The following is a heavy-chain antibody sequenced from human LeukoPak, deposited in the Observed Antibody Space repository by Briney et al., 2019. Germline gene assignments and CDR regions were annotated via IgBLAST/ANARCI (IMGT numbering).Heavy chain of an antibody. D-gene: IGHD6-19*01. CDR1: GYTFTVYY. J-gene: IGHJ5*02. Sequence: GASVTVSCKASGYTFTVYYMHWMRQARGQGLEWMGWINPNSGGTNYAQKFQGRVTMTRDTSISTAYMELSRLRSDDTAMYYCAREYSSVGWFDPWGQGTLVTVSS. CDR2: INPNSGGT. V-gene: IGHV1-2*02. CDR3: AREYSSVGWFDP.